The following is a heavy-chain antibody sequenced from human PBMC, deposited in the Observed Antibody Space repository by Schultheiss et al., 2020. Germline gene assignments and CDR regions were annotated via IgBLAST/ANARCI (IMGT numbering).Heavy chain of an antibody. CDR1: GFTFSSYG. V-gene: IGHV3-33*01. Sequence: GGSLRLSCAASGFTFSSYGMHWVRQAPGKGLEWVAVIWYDGSNKYYADSVKGRFTISRDDSKNTLCLQMNSLRTEDTAVYYCARGYTSTCHTCGYYFDSWGQGTLVTGYS. J-gene: IGHJ4*02. CDR2: IWYDGSNK. D-gene: IGHD6-13*01. CDR3: ARGYTSTCHTCGYYFDS.